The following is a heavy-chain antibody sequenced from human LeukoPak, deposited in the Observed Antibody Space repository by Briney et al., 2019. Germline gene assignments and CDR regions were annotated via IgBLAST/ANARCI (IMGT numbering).Heavy chain of an antibody. J-gene: IGHJ3*02. D-gene: IGHD2-2*01. CDR2: ISSSSSTI. Sequence: PGGSLRLSCAASGFTFSSYSMNWVRQAPGKGLEWVSYISSSSSTIYYADSVKGRFTISRDNAKNSLYLQMNSLRAEDTAVYYCARDRTVVDIVVVPAAAGAFDIWGQGTMVTVSS. CDR1: GFTFSSYS. V-gene: IGHV3-48*04. CDR3: ARDRTVVDIVVVPAAAGAFDI.